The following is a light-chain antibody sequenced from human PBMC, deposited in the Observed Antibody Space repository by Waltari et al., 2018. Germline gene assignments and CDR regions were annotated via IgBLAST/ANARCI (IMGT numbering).Light chain of an antibody. CDR2: EDD. J-gene: IGLJ3*02. CDR1: SGSIATDY. Sequence: NFLLTQPHSVSESPGKTVTISCTRSSGSIATDYVHWYQQRPGSAPPTVIYEDDQRPPGVPDRFSGSIDSSSNSASLTISGLKTEDEADYYCHSYDSSPFWVFGGGTKLTVL. CDR3: HSYDSSPFWV. V-gene: IGLV6-57*03.